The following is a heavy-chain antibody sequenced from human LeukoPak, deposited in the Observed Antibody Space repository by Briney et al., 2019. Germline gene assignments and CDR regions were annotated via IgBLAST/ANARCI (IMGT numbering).Heavy chain of an antibody. J-gene: IGHJ3*02. CDR2: ISGSGGST. Sequence: PGGSLRLSCAASGFTFSSYAMSWVRQTPGKGLEWVSGISGSGGSTYYADSLKGRFTISRDDSKNTLFLQMNSLRAEDTAVYYCARDRLGGVTADAFDIWGQGTMVTVSS. CDR1: GFTFSSYA. CDR3: ARDRLGGVTADAFDI. D-gene: IGHD2-21*02. V-gene: IGHV3-23*01.